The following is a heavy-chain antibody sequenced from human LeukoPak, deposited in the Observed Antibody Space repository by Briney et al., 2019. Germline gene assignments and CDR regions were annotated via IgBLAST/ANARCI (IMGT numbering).Heavy chain of an antibody. J-gene: IGHJ5*02. CDR3: ATAPAAADSS. CDR1: GFTFSRFW. D-gene: IGHD6-13*01. Sequence: GGSLRLSCVASGFTFSRFWMTWVRQAPGEGLEWVSDINPDGSKKTYVDSVKGRFTISRDNAKNSLYLQMSSLRAEDTAVYYCATAPAAADSSWGQGTLVAVSS. V-gene: IGHV3-7*01. CDR2: INPDGSKK.